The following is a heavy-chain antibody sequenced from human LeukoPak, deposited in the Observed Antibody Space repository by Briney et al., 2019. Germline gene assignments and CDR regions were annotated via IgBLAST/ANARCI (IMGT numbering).Heavy chain of an antibody. J-gene: IGHJ4*02. CDR3: ARERTIAVAAYDY. CDR2: INSDGSST. V-gene: IGHV3-74*01. Sequence: PGGSLRLXCAASGFTFSSYWMHWVRQAPGKGLVWVSRINSDGSSTSYADSVKGRFTISRDNAKNTLYLQMNSLRAEDTAVYYCARERTIAVAAYDYWGQGTLVTVSS. D-gene: IGHD6-19*01. CDR1: GFTFSSYW.